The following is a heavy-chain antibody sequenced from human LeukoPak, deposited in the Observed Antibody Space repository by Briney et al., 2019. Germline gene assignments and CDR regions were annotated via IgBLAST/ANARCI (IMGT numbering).Heavy chain of an antibody. J-gene: IGHJ6*02. CDR2: INPNSGGT. CDR3: ARVVLLWFEGMDV. D-gene: IGHD3-10*01. CDR1: GYTFSTYG. V-gene: IGHV1-2*02. Sequence: ASVKVSCKASGYTFSTYGIAWVRQAPGQGLEWMGWINPNSGGTNYAQKFQGRVTMTRDTSISTAYMELSRLRSDDTAVYYCARVVLLWFEGMDVWGQGTTVTVSS.